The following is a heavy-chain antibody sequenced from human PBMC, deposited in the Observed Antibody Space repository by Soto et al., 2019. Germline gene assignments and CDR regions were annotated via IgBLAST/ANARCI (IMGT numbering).Heavy chain of an antibody. CDR1: GGSFIDYK. CDR3: AGGPDYVDYDA. D-gene: IGHD4-17*01. V-gene: IGHV4-34*01. J-gene: IGHJ5*02. Sequence: AETLSLTCVVSGGSFIDYKCTFIRHSPDKGLEWIGEIRHNGDTNSKPSLRSRLTMSLDTSKNQFSLHLSSVTSADTAVYFCAGGPDYVDYDAWGQGTLVTVSS. CDR2: IRHNGDT.